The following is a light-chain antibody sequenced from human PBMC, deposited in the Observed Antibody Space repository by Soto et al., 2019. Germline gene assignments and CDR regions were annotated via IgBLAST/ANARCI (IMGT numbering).Light chain of an antibody. J-gene: IGKJ1*01. V-gene: IGKV3-15*01. CDR1: QSVATN. Sequence: EAVLTQSPATLSVSPGERATLSCRASQSVATNVAWYQQRPGQAPRLLIYGASKRAIGLPARFSGSGSGTEFTRTITSLQSEEFAVYYCQQYNNWPQTFGQGTKVDIK. CDR3: QQYNNWPQT. CDR2: GAS.